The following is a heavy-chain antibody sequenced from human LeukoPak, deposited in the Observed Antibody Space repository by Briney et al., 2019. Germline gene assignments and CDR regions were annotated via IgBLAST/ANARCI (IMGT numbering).Heavy chain of an antibody. V-gene: IGHV3-23*01. Sequence: PSETLSLTCAVYGGSFSGYYWSWIRQPPGKGLEWVSAVSGRGDATYYADSVKGRFTISRDDSKNTLYLQMNSLRAEDTAVYHCAKAPPAATNYYYGMDVWGQGTTVTVSS. CDR3: AKAPPAATNYYYGMDV. D-gene: IGHD2-15*01. CDR1: GGSFSGYY. J-gene: IGHJ6*02. CDR2: VSGRGDAT.